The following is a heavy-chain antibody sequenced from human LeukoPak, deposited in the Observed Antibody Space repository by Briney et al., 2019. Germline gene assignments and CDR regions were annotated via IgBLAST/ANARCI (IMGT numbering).Heavy chain of an antibody. CDR3: AREQGSTGYFEY. CDR2: ISAYNGHT. D-gene: IGHD2-2*01. Sequence: ASVKVSCKASGYTFTSHGIIWVRQAPGQGLEWMGWISAYNGHTKYAQKVQGRVTMTRDMSTSTVYMDLSSLRSEDTAVYYCAREQGSTGYFEYWGQGTLVTVSS. CDR1: GYTFTSHG. V-gene: IGHV1-18*01. J-gene: IGHJ4*02.